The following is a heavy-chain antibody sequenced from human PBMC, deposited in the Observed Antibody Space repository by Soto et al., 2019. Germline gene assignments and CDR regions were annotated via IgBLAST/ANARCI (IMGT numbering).Heavy chain of an antibody. D-gene: IGHD2-2*01. CDR2: IYYSGST. J-gene: IGHJ6*02. Sequence: PSETLSLTCTVSGGSITTSGSYWGWIRQPPGKGLEWIGNIYYSGSTYFNPSLKSRVTLSVDTSKNQFSLKLSSVTAADTAVYYCARDRPLGYCSSTSCYEYYYGMDVWGQGTTVTVSS. CDR3: ARDRPLGYCSSTSCYEYYYGMDV. CDR1: GGSITTSGSY. V-gene: IGHV4-39*02.